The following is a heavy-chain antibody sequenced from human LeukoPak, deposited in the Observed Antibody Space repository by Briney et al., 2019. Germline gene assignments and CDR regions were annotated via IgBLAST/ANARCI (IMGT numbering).Heavy chain of an antibody. CDR2: IYYSGST. CDR1: GGSISSYY. CDR3: ARDRYNWNDVLVY. D-gene: IGHD1-20*01. Sequence: PSETLSLTCTVSGGSISSYYWSWIRQPPGKGLEWIGYIYYSGSTNYNPSLKSRVTISVDTSKNQFSLKLSSVTAADTAVYYCARDRYNWNDVLVYWGQGTLVTVSS. J-gene: IGHJ4*02. V-gene: IGHV4-59*01.